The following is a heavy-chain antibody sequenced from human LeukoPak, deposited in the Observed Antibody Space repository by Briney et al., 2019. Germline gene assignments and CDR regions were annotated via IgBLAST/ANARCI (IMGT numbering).Heavy chain of an antibody. J-gene: IGHJ3*02. CDR3: ARDYPYSSSWYGALDAFDI. CDR2: IYTSGST. D-gene: IGHD6-13*01. Sequence: SQTLSLNCTVSGGSISSGSYYWSWIRQPAGKGLEWIGRIYTSGSTNYNPSLKSRVTISVDTSKNQFSLKLSSVTAADTAVYYCARDYPYSSSWYGALDAFDIWGQGTMVTVSS. V-gene: IGHV4-61*02. CDR1: GGSISSGSYY.